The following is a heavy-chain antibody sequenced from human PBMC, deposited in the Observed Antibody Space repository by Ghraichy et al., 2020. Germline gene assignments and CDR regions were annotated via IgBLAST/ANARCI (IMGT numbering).Heavy chain of an antibody. Sequence: GGSLRLSCAASGFTFSSYAMHWVRQAPGKGLEWVAVISYDGSNKYYADSVKGRFTISRDNSKNTLYLQMNSLRAEDTAVYYCARGGHHTPYYYGMDVWGQGTTVTVSS. J-gene: IGHJ6*02. D-gene: IGHD1-14*01. CDR1: GFTFSSYA. CDR2: ISYDGSNK. CDR3: ARGGHHTPYYYGMDV. V-gene: IGHV3-30*04.